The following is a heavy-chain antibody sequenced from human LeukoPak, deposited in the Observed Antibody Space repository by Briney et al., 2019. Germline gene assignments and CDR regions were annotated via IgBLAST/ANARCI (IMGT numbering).Heavy chain of an antibody. J-gene: IGHJ4*02. CDR2: INPNSGGT. CDR3: AGDKIAAAGTVPLDY. CDR1: GYSFTAYY. D-gene: IGHD6-13*01. V-gene: IGHV1-2*06. Sequence: ASVKVSCKASGYSFTAYYMHWIRQAPGQGLEWMGRINPNSGGTNYAQKFQGRVTMTSDTSISTAYMELSSLRSDDTAVYYCAGDKIAAAGTVPLDYWGQGTLVTVSS.